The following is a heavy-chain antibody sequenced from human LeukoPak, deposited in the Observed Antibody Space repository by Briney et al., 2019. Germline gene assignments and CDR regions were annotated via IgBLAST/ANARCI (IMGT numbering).Heavy chain of an antibody. Sequence: GGSLRLSCAASGFTFSSYSMNWVRQAPGKGPKWVSYISSSSSTIYYADSVKGRFTISRDNAKNSLYLQMNSLRAEDTAVYYCARAGIAALRYFDYWGQGTLVTVSS. CDR2: ISSSSSTI. CDR1: GFTFSSYS. CDR3: ARAGIAALRYFDY. J-gene: IGHJ4*02. V-gene: IGHV3-48*01. D-gene: IGHD6-13*01.